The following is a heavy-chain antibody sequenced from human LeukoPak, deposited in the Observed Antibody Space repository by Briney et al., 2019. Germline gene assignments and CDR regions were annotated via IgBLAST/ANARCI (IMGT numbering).Heavy chain of an antibody. Sequence: ASVKVSCKASGGTFSSYAISWVRQAPGQGLEWMGGIIAYNGNTNYAQKLQGRVTMTTDTSTSTAYMELRSLRSDDTAVYYCARSYNWNVALDYWGQGTLVTVSS. CDR3: ARSYNWNVALDY. D-gene: IGHD1-1*01. J-gene: IGHJ4*02. V-gene: IGHV1-18*01. CDR1: GGTFSSYA. CDR2: IIAYNGNT.